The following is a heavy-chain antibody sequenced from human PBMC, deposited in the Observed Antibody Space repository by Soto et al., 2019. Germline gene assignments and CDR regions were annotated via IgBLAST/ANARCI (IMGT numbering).Heavy chain of an antibody. J-gene: IGHJ3*01. CDR2: INRDGSST. D-gene: IGHD3-10*01. CDR3: ARGSGVGDL. CDR1: GFTFSSYW. Sequence: EVQLVESGGGLVQPGGPLRLSCAASGFTFSSYWMHWVRQGPGKGLVWVARINRDGSSTNYADSVKGRFTISGDNAKNMLYLEMNRVRAGETAVYYCARGSGVGDLWGQGTMVTVSS. V-gene: IGHV3-74*02.